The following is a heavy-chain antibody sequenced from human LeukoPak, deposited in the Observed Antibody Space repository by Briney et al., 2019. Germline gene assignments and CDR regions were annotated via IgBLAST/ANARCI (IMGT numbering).Heavy chain of an antibody. CDR2: ISGSGGST. V-gene: IGHV3-23*01. CDR1: GFTFSSYA. J-gene: IGHJ5*02. D-gene: IGHD2-2*01. Sequence: GGSLRLSCAASGFTFSSYAMSWVRQAPGKGLEWVSAISGSGGSTYYADSVKGRFTISRDNSKNTLYLQMNSLRAEDTAVYYCARDYLVVPAAMWWFDPWGQGTLVTVSS. CDR3: ARDYLVVPAAMWWFDP.